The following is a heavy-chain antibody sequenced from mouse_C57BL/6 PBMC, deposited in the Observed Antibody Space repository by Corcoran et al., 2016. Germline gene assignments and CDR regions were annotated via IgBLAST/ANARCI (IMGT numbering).Heavy chain of an antibody. V-gene: IGHV1-26*01. CDR2: INPNNGGT. J-gene: IGHJ2*01. D-gene: IGHD3-3*01. CDR1: GYTFTDYY. Sequence: EVQLQQSGPELVKPGASVKISCKASGYTFTDYYMNWVKQSHGKSLEWIGDINPNNGGTSYNQKFKGKATLTVDKSSSTAYMELRSLTSEDSAVYYCARGPHFDYWCQGTTLTVSS. CDR3: ARGPHFDY.